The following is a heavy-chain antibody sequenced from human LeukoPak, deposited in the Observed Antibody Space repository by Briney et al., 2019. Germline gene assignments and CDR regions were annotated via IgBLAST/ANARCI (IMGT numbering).Heavy chain of an antibody. CDR1: GYSFTSYR. Sequence: GESLKISCKGSGYSFTSYRIGWVRQMPGKGLEWMGIIYPGDSDTRYSPSFQGQVTISADKSISTAYLQWSSLKASDTAMYYCARPRDTAMVLFDYWGQGTLVTVSS. J-gene: IGHJ4*02. CDR2: IYPGDSDT. V-gene: IGHV5-51*01. CDR3: ARPRDTAMVLFDY. D-gene: IGHD5-18*01.